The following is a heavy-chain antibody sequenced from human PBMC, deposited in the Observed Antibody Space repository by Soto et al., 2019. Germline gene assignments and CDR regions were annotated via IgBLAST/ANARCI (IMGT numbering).Heavy chain of an antibody. CDR1: GGSISSSNW. Sequence: TLSLTCDVSGGSISSSNWRNRVRQPPGKGLEWIGEIYHSGSTNYIPSLKSRVTISIDKSKNQFSLKLSSVTAADTAVYYCARRGFYDHVWGSYRPTDHYYYGMDVWGQGTTVTVSS. V-gene: IGHV4-4*02. CDR2: IYHSGST. D-gene: IGHD3-16*02. CDR3: ARRGFYDHVWGSYRPTDHYYYGMDV. J-gene: IGHJ6*02.